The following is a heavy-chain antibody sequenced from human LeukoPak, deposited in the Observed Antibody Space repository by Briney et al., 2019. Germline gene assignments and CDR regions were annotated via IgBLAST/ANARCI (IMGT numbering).Heavy chain of an antibody. D-gene: IGHD3-10*01. CDR1: GFTFTKFW. CDR3: AKGFGGSWQGVISFAFDI. J-gene: IGHJ3*02. Sequence: PGGSLRLSCEASGFTFTKFWMSWVRQAPGKGLEWVANIQEDGKKKNYVDSVRGRFTISRDNAKNSLYLQMNSLRAEDTALYYCAKGFGGSWQGVISFAFDIWGQGTMVTVSS. CDR2: IQEDGKKK. V-gene: IGHV3-7*03.